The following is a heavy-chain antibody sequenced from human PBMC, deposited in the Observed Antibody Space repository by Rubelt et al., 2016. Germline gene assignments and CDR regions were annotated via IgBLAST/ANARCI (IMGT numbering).Heavy chain of an antibody. CDR3: AHKFNSGFDH. CDR1: GFSLSSRGVG. CDR2: IYWDADK. Sequence: QITLKESGPTLVKPTQTLTLTCTFSGFSLSSRGVGVGWIRQPPGKALEWLALIYWDADKRYSPSLKSRLTITKDTSKNQVVLTMTNMDPVDTATYHCAHKFNSGFDHWGQGTLVTVSS. D-gene: IGHD6-19*01. J-gene: IGHJ4*02. V-gene: IGHV2-5*02.